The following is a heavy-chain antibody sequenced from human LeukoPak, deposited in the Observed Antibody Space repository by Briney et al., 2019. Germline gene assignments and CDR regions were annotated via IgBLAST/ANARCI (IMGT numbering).Heavy chain of an antibody. Sequence: PGGSLRLSCAASGFTFSSYVMHWVRQAPGKGLEWVSAISGSGGSTYYADSVKGRFTISRDNSKNTLYLQMNSLRAEDTAVYYCAKDPDCTSGICYTFFDYRGQGTLVTVSS. CDR2: ISGSGGST. V-gene: IGHV3-23*01. J-gene: IGHJ4*02. CDR3: AKDPDCTSGICYTFFDY. CDR1: GFTFSSYV. D-gene: IGHD2-8*01.